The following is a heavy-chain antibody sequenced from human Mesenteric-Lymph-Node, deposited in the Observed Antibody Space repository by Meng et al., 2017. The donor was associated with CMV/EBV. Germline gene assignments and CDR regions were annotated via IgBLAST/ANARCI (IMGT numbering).Heavy chain of an antibody. CDR1: GFTFSNAW. V-gene: IGHV3-15*01. J-gene: IGHJ6*02. D-gene: IGHD6-13*01. CDR2: IKSKTDGGTT. CDR3: TTAESSSLSGYYYYGMDV. Sequence: GGSLRLSCAASGFTFSNAWMSWVRQAPGKGLEWVGRIKSKTDGGTTDYAAPVKGRFTISRDDSKNTLYLQMNSLKTEDTAVYYCTTAESSSLSGYYYYGMDVWGQGTTVTVSS.